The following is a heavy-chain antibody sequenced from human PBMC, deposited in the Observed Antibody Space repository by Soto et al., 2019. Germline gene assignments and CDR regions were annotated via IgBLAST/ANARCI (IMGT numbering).Heavy chain of an antibody. CDR2: IYYSGST. CDR1: GGSISSGGYY. J-gene: IGHJ6*02. Sequence: QVQLQESGPGLVKPSQTLSLTCTVSGGSISSGGYYWSWIRQHPGKGLEWIGYIYYSGSTYYNPSLKGRVTLSIDTSQNQFSLKLSSVTAADTAVYYCARAGYSPIYGMDVWGQGTTVTVSS. V-gene: IGHV4-31*03. D-gene: IGHD6-13*01. CDR3: ARAGYSPIYGMDV.